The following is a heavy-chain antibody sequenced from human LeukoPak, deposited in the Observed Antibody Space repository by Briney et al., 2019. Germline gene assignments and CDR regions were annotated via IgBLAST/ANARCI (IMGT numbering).Heavy chain of an antibody. D-gene: IGHD3-3*01. CDR2: IYYSGST. CDR1: GGSISDYH. CDR3: GDFCSKSNCYLPSMDV. V-gene: IGHV4-59*01. J-gene: IGHJ6*03. Sequence: PSETLSLTRTVSGGSISDYHWNSLREPPEKRLEWSGYIYYSGSTTYNASLTSRVSMSVDSAKHQFSLNLRSVTAADTAVYARGDFCSKSNCYLPSMDVWGKGTTVTVSS.